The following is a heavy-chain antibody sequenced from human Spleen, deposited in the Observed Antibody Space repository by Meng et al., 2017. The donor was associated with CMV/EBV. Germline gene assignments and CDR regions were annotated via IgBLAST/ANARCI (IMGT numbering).Heavy chain of an antibody. CDR3: GGGDYSLGGGGGNPLDY. CDR2: FYSSGTP. Sequence: VSRGSSYWNWTRSPPGKGLGWIGFFYSSGTPNYNPPLKSRVTISVDPSKNHFSLKLSSGTAADPAVYYCGGGDYSLGGGGGNPLDYWGQGTLVTVSS. J-gene: IGHJ4*02. CDR1: VSRGSSY. V-gene: IGHV4-61*03. D-gene: IGHD4-11*01.